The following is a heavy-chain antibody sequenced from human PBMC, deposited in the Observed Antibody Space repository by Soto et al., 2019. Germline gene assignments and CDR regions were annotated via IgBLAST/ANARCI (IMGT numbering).Heavy chain of an antibody. CDR1: GGTCSSYA. J-gene: IGHJ6*01. CDR2: ISCSGGST. Sequence: SLRLSCGAAGGTCSSYAGSWFRQAPGKGLEWVSAISCSGGSTYYADSVRGRFTISRDNSKNTLYLQMNSLRAEDTVVYYCATQALRSSRCMHVCGQGLTVT. V-gene: IGHV3-23*01. CDR3: ATQALRSSRCMHV.